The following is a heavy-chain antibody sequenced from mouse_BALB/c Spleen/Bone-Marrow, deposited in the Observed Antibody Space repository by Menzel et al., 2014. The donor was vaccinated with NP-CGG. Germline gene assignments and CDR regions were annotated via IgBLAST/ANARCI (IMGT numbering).Heavy chain of an antibody. CDR1: GYSFTGYT. CDR3: ARDYYGSSYGFAY. J-gene: IGHJ3*01. V-gene: IGHV1-18*01. Sequence: EVQLVESGPELVKPGASMKISCKASGYSFTGYTMNWVKQSHGKNLEWIGLINPYNGGTSYNQKFKGKATLTVDKSSSTAYMELLSLTPEDSAVYYCARDYYGSSYGFAYWGQGTLVTVSA. D-gene: IGHD1-1*01. CDR2: INPYNGGT.